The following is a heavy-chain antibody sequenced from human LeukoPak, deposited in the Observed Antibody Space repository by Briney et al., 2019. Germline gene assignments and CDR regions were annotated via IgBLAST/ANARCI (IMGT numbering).Heavy chain of an antibody. CDR1: GFTFSSYG. J-gene: IGHJ4*02. V-gene: IGHV3-30*02. D-gene: IGHD4/OR15-4a*01. CDR2: IRHNGIDK. CDR3: ARRAGAYSHPYDY. Sequence: PGGSLRLSCAASGFTFSSYGMHWVRQAPGKGLEWVAFIRHNGIDKYSADSLKGRFTISRDNSKNTLYLQMNSLRAEDTAVYYCARRAGAYSHPYDYWGQGTLVTVSS.